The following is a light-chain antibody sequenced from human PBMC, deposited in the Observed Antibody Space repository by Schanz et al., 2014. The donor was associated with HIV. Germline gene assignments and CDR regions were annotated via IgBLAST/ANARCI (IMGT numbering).Light chain of an antibody. CDR2: DVS. CDR3: SSHTPPGANV. Sequence: QSVLSQPASVSGSPGQSITISCTGSSTAVRAYNLLSWNQQHPGKVPKLIIYDVSQRPSGVSNRFSGSKSGNTASLTISGLLAEDEADYYCSSHTPPGANVFGTGTKLTV. V-gene: IGLV2-14*03. CDR1: STAVRAYNL. J-gene: IGLJ1*01.